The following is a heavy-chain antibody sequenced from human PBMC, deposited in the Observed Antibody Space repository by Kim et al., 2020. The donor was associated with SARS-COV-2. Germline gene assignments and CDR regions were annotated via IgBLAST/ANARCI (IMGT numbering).Heavy chain of an antibody. CDR3: ARGSLFYDILTGYEYYYGMDV. Sequence: SETLSLTCTVSGGSISSGSYYWSWIRQPAGKGLEWIGRIYTSGSTNYNPSLKSRVTISVDTSKNQFSLKLSSVTAADTAVYYCARGSLFYDILTGYEYYYGMDVWGQGTTVTVSS. D-gene: IGHD3-9*01. CDR1: GGSISSGSYY. CDR2: IYTSGST. V-gene: IGHV4-61*02. J-gene: IGHJ6*02.